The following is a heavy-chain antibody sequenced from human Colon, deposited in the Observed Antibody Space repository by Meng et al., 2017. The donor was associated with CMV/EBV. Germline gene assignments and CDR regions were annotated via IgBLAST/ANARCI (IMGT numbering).Heavy chain of an antibody. V-gene: IGHV1-18*01. CDR1: GYTFTSYG. D-gene: IGHD3-3*01. Sequence: ASFLVSCKASGYTFTSYGIIWLRQAPGQGLEWMGWISAYNGNTNYAQKIQGRVTMTTDTSTSTAYMELRSLSSDDTAVYYCERDRSPLYYDFWSGRISYGMDAWGQGTTVTVSS. CDR3: ERDRSPLYYDFWSGRISYGMDA. CDR2: ISAYNGNT. J-gene: IGHJ6*02.